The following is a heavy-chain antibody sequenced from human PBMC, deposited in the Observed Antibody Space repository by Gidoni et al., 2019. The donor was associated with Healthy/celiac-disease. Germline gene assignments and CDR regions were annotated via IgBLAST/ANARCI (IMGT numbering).Heavy chain of an antibody. J-gene: IGHJ5*02. CDR3: ASLRGYCSSTSCWGWFDP. Sequence: EVQLVESGGGLVKPGGSLRLSCAASGFTFSSYSMNWVRQAPGKGLEWVSSISSSSSYIYYAESVKGRFTISRDNAKNSLYLQMNSLRAEDTAVYYCASLRGYCSSTSCWGWFDPWGQGTLVTVSS. D-gene: IGHD2-2*01. CDR2: ISSSSSYI. V-gene: IGHV3-21*01. CDR1: GFTFSSYS.